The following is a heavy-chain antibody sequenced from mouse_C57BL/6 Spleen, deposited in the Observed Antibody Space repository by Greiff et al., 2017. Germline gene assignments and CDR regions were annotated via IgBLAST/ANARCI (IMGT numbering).Heavy chain of an antibody. Sequence: VQLQQSGAELVRPGASVKLSCKASGYTFTDYYIYWVKQRPGQGLEWIARIYPGSGNTYYNEKFKGKATLTAEKSSSTAYMQLSSLTSEDSAVYFCARGYFDYWGQGTTLTVSS. CDR1: GYTFTDYY. V-gene: IGHV1-76*01. J-gene: IGHJ2*01. CDR3: ARGYFDY. CDR2: IYPGSGNT.